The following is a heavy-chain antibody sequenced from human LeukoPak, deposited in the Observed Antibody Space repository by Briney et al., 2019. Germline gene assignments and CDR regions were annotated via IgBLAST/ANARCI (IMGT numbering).Heavy chain of an antibody. CDR1: GYSISSGYY. Sequence: SETLSLTCTVSGYSISSGYYWGWIRQPPGRGLEWIGSIYHSGSTYYNPSLKSRVTISVDTSKNQFSLKLSSVTAADTAVYYCATYYDSSGYFDYWGQGTLVTVSS. V-gene: IGHV4-38-2*02. CDR2: IYHSGST. J-gene: IGHJ4*02. D-gene: IGHD3-22*01. CDR3: ATYYDSSGYFDY.